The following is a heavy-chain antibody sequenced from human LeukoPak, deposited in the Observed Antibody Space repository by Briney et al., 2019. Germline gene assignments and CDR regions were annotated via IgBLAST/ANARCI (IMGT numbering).Heavy chain of an antibody. V-gene: IGHV1-69*05. CDR1: GGTFSSYA. Sequence: SVKVSCKASGGTFSSYAISWVRQAPGQGLEWMGGIIPIFGTANYAQKFQGRVTITTDESTSTAYMELSSLRSEDTAVYYCARGFWSGYNETTYYYYYMDVWGKGTTATVSS. J-gene: IGHJ6*03. CDR3: ARGFWSGYNETTYYYYYMDV. D-gene: IGHD3-3*01. CDR2: IIPIFGTA.